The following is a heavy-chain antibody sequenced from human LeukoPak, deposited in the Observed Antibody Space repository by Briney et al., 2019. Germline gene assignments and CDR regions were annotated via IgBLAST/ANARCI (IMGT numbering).Heavy chain of an antibody. CDR1: GFTFSTYW. Sequence: GGSLRLSCAASGFTFSTYWMTWVRQAPGKGLEWVANIKKDGSEKYYVDSVRGRFTISRDNAKNSLYLQMNSLRAEDTAVYYCASFPRADLDFIIIDYWGQGTLVTVSS. V-gene: IGHV3-7*05. J-gene: IGHJ4*02. D-gene: IGHD3-16*02. CDR3: ASFPRADLDFIIIDY. CDR2: IKKDGSEK.